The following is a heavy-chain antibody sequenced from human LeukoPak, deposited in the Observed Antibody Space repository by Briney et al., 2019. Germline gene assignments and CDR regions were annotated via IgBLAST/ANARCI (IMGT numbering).Heavy chain of an antibody. CDR2: ISNSAI. CDR3: VKKGRADDDGKPD. CDR1: GFTFTSYG. J-gene: IGHJ4*02. Sequence: GGSLRLSCATSGFTFTSYGMNWVRQAPGKGLEWVLYISNSAILYADSVKGRFTISRDNARNALYLQMNDLRADDTAVYYCVKKGRADDDGKPDWGQGTLVTVSS. V-gene: IGHV3-48*01. D-gene: IGHD1-1*01.